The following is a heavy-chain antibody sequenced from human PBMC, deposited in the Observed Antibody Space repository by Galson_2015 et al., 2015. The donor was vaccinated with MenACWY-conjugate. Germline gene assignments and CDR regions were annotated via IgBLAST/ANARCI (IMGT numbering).Heavy chain of an antibody. CDR2: IKYDGGEQ. V-gene: IGHV3-7*03. J-gene: IGHJ4*02. D-gene: IGHD3-22*01. CDR1: GFTFSNYW. Sequence: SLRLSCAASGFTFSNYWMTWVRQAPGKGLEWVANIKYDGGEQHYVDSVKGRFTISRDNAKNSLYLQLNSRRAEDTVLYYCGSGDSSGARGCSADYWGQGTLV. CDR3: GSGDSSGARGCSADY.